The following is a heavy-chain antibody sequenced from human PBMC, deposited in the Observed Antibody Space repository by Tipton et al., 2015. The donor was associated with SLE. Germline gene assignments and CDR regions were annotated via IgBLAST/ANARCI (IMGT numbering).Heavy chain of an antibody. V-gene: IGHV3-9*01. D-gene: IGHD3-22*01. CDR3: AKDQRITMIVGAFDI. CDR1: GFTFDDYA. CDR2: ISWNSGSI. J-gene: IGHJ3*02. Sequence: LRLSCAASGFTFDDYAMHWVRQAPGKGLEWVSGISWNSGSIGYADSVKGRFTISRDNAKNSLYLQMNSLRAEDTALYYCAKDQRITMIVGAFDIWGQGTMVTVSS.